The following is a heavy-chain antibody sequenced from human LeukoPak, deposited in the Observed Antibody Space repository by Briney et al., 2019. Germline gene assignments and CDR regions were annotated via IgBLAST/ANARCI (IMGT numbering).Heavy chain of an antibody. D-gene: IGHD1-26*01. V-gene: IGHV4-59*01. Sequence: SETLSLTCTVSGGCISSYFWTWIRQPPGKGLEWIGYIYYSGSTSYNPSLKSRVTMSVDTSKNQFSLNLNSVTAADTAVHYCARGYLDWFDPWGQATLVTVSS. J-gene: IGHJ5*02. CDR1: GGCISSYF. CDR3: ARGYLDWFDP. CDR2: IYYSGST.